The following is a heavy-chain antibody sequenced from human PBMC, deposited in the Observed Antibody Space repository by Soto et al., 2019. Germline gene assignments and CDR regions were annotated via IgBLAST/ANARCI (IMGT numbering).Heavy chain of an antibody. J-gene: IGHJ5*02. D-gene: IGHD2-15*01. V-gene: IGHV1-24*01. CDR3: ATVVPVVVVAATWTGWFDP. CDR1: GYTLTELS. CDR2: FDPEDGET. Sequence: ASVKVSCKVSGYTLTELSMHWVRQAPGKGLEWMGGFDPEDGETIYAQKLQGRVTMTEDTSTDTAYMELSSLRSEDTAVFYCATVVPVVVVAATWTGWFDPWGQGTLVTVSS.